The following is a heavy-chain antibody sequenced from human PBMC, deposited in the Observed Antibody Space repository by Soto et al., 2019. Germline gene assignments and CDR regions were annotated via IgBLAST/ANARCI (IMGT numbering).Heavy chain of an antibody. D-gene: IGHD3-16*01. CDR3: ARVGDYQSPDYYYYYGMDV. CDR1: GFTFSSYS. CDR2: ISSSSYI. Sequence: PGGSLRLSCAASGFTFSSYSMNWVRQAPGKGLEWVSSISSSSYIYYADSVKGRFTISRDNAKNSLYLQMNSLRAEDTAVYYCARVGDYQSPDYYYYYGMDVWGQGTTVTVSS. V-gene: IGHV3-21*01. J-gene: IGHJ6*02.